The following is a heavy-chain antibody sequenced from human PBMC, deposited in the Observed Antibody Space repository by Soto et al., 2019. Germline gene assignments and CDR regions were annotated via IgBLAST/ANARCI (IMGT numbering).Heavy chain of an antibody. D-gene: IGHD2-21*02. CDR1: GSTFSSYT. V-gene: IGHV1-69*02. CDR3: ARRRYCGADCYSKYYYGMVV. CDR2: IIPVLGVT. J-gene: IGHJ6*02. Sequence: QVQLVQSGAEVKKPGSSVKVSCQASGSTFSSYTVSWVRQAPGQGLEWMGRIIPVLGVTNYAPKFKGRVTISADKSKTTAYMELSSLRFGDTAVYYCARRRYCGADCYSKYYYGMVVWGQGTTVTVSS.